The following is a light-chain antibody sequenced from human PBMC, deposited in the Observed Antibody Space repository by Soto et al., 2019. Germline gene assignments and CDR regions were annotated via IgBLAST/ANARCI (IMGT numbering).Light chain of an antibody. Sequence: EIVVTQSPGSLSLSPGERATLSCRAIQSVDSTFFAWYQKKPGQAPRLLMYGVSKRATGIPDRFSGSGSGTDFTLPISRLEPEDFAVYYCQQYMSSVTFGQGTRVEIK. CDR2: GVS. CDR1: QSVDSTF. V-gene: IGKV3-20*01. J-gene: IGKJ1*01. CDR3: QQYMSSVT.